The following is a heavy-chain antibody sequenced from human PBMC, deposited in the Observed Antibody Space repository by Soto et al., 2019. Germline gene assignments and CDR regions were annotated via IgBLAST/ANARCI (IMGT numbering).Heavy chain of an antibody. CDR1: GGSFSDYY. V-gene: IGHV4-34*01. J-gene: IGHJ6*03. CDR3: ARPTRTWYSHYYYYMDV. Sequence: QVQLQQWGAGLLKPSETLSLTCAVYGGSFSDYYWTWIRQPPGKGLEWIGDIDDSGSTNYNPSLKSRVTISVDTSKNQFSLKLSSVTAADTAVYYCARPTRTWYSHYYYYMDVWGKATTVTVSS. CDR2: IDDSGST. D-gene: IGHD6-13*01.